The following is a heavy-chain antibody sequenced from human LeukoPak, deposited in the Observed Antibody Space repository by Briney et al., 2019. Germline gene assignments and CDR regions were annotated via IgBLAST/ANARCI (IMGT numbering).Heavy chain of an antibody. CDR3: VRVKGSYDY. V-gene: IGHV3-48*01. J-gene: IGHJ4*02. CDR2: ISSSGSAI. CDR1: GFPLGSYS. D-gene: IGHD2-15*01. Sequence: GGSLRLSCAASGFPLGSYSINWVRQAPGKGLEWVSYISSSGSAIYYVDSVKGRFTVSRDNAKNSLFLQMNSPRAEDTAVYYCVRVKGSYDYWGQGALVTVSS.